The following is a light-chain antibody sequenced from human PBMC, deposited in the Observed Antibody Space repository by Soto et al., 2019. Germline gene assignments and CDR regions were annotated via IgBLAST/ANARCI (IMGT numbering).Light chain of an antibody. CDR3: NSFTTSSTYV. Sequence: ALTQPASVSGSPGQSISISCTGTTREVGRYNYVSWYQQHPGKTPKLMIYDVSYRPSWVSNRFSGSKSGITASLTISGLQAEDEADYYCNSFTTSSTYVFGTGTKVTVL. CDR2: DVS. J-gene: IGLJ1*01. V-gene: IGLV2-14*03. CDR1: TREVGRYNY.